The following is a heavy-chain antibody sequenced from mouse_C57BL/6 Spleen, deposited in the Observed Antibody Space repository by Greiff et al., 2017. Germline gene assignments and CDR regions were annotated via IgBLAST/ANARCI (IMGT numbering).Heavy chain of an antibody. J-gene: IGHJ3*01. CDR1: GYTFTSYG. Sequence: QVQLQQSGAELVRPGASVKLSCKASGYTFTSYGISWVKQRPGQGLEWIGEIYPRSGNTYYNEKFKGKATLTADKSSITAYMGLRSLTSEDSAVYLWAGYEGFAYWGQGTLVTVSA. V-gene: IGHV1-81*01. D-gene: IGHD2-2*01. CDR2: IYPRSGNT. CDR3: AGYEGFAY.